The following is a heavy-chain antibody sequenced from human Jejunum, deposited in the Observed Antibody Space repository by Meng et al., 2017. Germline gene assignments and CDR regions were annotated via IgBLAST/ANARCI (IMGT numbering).Heavy chain of an antibody. Sequence: QVHLQESGPGLVKPSGTLSPTCAVPGGSISKTNWWSWVRQPPGKGLEWIGEISHTGRINYNPSLKSRVTMSLDKSKNQFSLDLTSVTGSDTAVYYCARDLLDPNIAATGWFDPWGQGTLVTVSS. CDR3: ARDLLDPNIAATGWFDP. D-gene: IGHD2/OR15-2a*01. CDR2: ISHTGRI. CDR1: GGSISKTNW. J-gene: IGHJ5*02. V-gene: IGHV4-4*02.